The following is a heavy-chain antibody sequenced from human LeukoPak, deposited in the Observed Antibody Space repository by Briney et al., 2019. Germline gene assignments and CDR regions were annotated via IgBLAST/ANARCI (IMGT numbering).Heavy chain of an antibody. CDR1: GFTFSSYG. J-gene: IGHJ6*02. Sequence: GGSLRLSCAASGFTFSSYGMHWVRQAPGKGLEWVAVISYDGSNKYYADSVKGRFSISRDNSKNTLYLQMNSLRAEDTAVYYCAKDCGQYYYYYGMDVWGQXTTVTVSS. CDR3: AKDCGQYYYYYGMDV. CDR2: ISYDGSNK. D-gene: IGHD2-21*01. V-gene: IGHV3-30*18.